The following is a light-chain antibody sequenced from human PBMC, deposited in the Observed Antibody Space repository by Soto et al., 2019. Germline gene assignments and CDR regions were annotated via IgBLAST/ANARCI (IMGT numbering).Light chain of an antibody. CDR2: KAS. CDR1: QTINNW. J-gene: IGKJ1*01. V-gene: IGKV1-5*03. CDR3: QQYNSYPWT. Sequence: DIQMTQSPSTLSASVGDRVTITCRASQTINNWLAWYQQKPGKAPKVLIYKASSLQSGVPSRFSGSGSGTEFTLTVSSLQPDDFGTYYCQQYNSYPWTFGQGTKVEIK.